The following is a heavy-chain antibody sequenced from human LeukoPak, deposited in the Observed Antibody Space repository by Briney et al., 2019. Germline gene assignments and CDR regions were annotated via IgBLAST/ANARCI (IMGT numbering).Heavy chain of an antibody. V-gene: IGHV1-69*02. CDR3: ARKVSTSDYDY. CDR2: IIPILGIA. Sequence: SVKVSCKASGCTFSSYTISWVRQAPGQGLEWMGRIIPILGIANYAQKFQGRVTITADKSTSTAYMELSSLRSEDTAVYYCARKVSTSDYDYWGQGTLVTVSS. D-gene: IGHD2-2*01. CDR1: GCTFSSYT. J-gene: IGHJ4*02.